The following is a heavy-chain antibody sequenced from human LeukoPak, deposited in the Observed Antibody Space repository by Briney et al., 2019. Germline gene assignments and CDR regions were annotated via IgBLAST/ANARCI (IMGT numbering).Heavy chain of an antibody. Sequence: PGRSLRLSCAASGFTFDDYAMHWVRQAPGKGLEWVSGISWNSGSIGYADSVKGRFTISRDNAKNSLYLQMNSLRAEDTALYYCAKDGERYCSGGSCSFDYWGQGTLVTVSS. CDR1: GFTFDDYA. J-gene: IGHJ4*02. CDR2: ISWNSGSI. CDR3: AKDGERYCSGGSCSFDY. V-gene: IGHV3-9*01. D-gene: IGHD2-15*01.